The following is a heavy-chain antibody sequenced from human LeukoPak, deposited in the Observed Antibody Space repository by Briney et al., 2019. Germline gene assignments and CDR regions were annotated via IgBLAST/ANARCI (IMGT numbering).Heavy chain of an antibody. CDR1: GFTFSNYW. Sequence: GGSLRLSCVASGFTFSNYWMSWVRQAPGKGLEWVVNIQKDGSEKHYVAPVEGRFTISRDNAENSLFLQLNSLRVDDTAVYYCVRLWDSSGFFGYWGQGALVTVSS. D-gene: IGHD3-22*01. CDR3: VRLWDSSGFFGY. CDR2: IQKDGSEK. J-gene: IGHJ4*02. V-gene: IGHV3-7*01.